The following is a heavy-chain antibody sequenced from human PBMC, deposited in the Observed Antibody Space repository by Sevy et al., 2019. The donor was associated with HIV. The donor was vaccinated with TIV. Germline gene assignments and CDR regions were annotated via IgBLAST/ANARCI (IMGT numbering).Heavy chain of an antibody. V-gene: IGHV3-23*01. J-gene: IGHJ4*02. CDR2: ISDSGGST. CDR3: AREGCTKPHDY. Sequence: GGSLRLSCAASGFTFSSYAMSWVRQAPGKGLEWVSAISDSGGSTYYADSVKGRFTISRDNSKRSVYLQMNNLRPEDTAVYYCAREGCTKPHDYWGQGTLVTVSS. CDR1: GFTFSSYA. D-gene: IGHD2-8*01.